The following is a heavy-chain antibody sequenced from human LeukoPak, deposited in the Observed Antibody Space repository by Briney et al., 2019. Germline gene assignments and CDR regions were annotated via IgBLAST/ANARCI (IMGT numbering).Heavy chain of an antibody. Sequence: PGGSLRLSCAASGFTFSSYSMNWVRQAPGKGLGWVSSISSSSSYIYYADSVKCRFTISRDNAKNSLYLQMNSLRAEDTAVYYCARHDYYGSGSYYRGAPVDYWGQGTLVTVSS. D-gene: IGHD3-10*01. CDR2: ISSSSSYI. CDR1: GFTFSSYS. V-gene: IGHV3-21*01. CDR3: ARHDYYGSGSYYRGAPVDY. J-gene: IGHJ4*02.